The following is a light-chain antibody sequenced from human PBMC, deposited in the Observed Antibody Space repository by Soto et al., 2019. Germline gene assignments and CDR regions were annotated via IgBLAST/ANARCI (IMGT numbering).Light chain of an antibody. CDR2: QDN. CDR1: KLGDKF. CDR3: QAWDSSAVV. J-gene: IGLJ2*01. Sequence: SYELTQPPSVSVSPGQTATIPCSGVKLGDKFVCWYKQKPGQSPELVIFQDNKRPSGIPARLSGSNSGDTATLTITGTQVIDEADYYCQAWDSSAVVFGGGTKLTVL. V-gene: IGLV3-1*01.